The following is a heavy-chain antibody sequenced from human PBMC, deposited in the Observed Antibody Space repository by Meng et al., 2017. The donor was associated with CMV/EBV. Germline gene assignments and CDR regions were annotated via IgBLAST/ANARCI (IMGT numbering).Heavy chain of an antibody. V-gene: IGHV1-69*05. D-gene: IGHD3-22*01. CDR3: ARDRKGYYDSSGDDPDDAFDI. Sequence: SVKVSCKASGGTFSSYAISWVRQAPGQGLEWMGGIIPIFGTANYAQKFQGRVTITTDESTSTAYMELSSLRSEDTDVYYCARDRKGYYDSSGDDPDDAFDIWGQGTMVTVSS. CDR1: GGTFSSYA. CDR2: IIPIFGTA. J-gene: IGHJ3*02.